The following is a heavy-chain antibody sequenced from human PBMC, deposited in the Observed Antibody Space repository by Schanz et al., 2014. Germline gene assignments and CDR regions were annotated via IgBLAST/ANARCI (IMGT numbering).Heavy chain of an antibody. J-gene: IGHJ4*02. CDR3: ARAPAANASPYCCDY. D-gene: IGHD6-25*01. Sequence: EVQLVESGGGLVQPGRSLRLSCAASGFIFEDYAMYWVRQAPGKGLEWVSGISWNSYRLLYADSVQGRVTISRDNAKNSMYLQMNRLRHDDADFYYCARAPAANASPYCCDYWGQGSLVTVSS. CDR2: ISWNSYRL. V-gene: IGHV3-9*01. CDR1: GFIFEDYA.